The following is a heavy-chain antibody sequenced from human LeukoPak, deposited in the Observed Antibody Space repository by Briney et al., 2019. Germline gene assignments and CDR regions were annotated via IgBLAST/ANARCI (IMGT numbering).Heavy chain of an antibody. CDR1: GYTFTSYA. D-gene: IGHD3-3*01. CDR3: ARVGTIFGVTSRYWFDP. J-gene: IGHJ5*02. V-gene: IGHV1-3*01. CDR2: INAGNGNT. Sequence: ASVTVSCKASGYTFTSYAMHWVRQAPGQRLEWMGWINAGNGNTKYSQKFQGRVTITRDTSASTAYMELSSLRSEDTAVYYCARVGTIFGVTSRYWFDPWGQGTLVTVSS.